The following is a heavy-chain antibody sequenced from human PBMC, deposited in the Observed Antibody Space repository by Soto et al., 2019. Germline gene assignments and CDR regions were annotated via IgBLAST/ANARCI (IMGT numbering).Heavy chain of an antibody. CDR1: GFSLSTSGVT. CDR2: IYWDDDK. J-gene: IGHJ3*02. V-gene: IGHV2-5*02. Sequence: QITLKESGPTLVKPTQTLTLTCTFSGFSLSTSGVTVAWIRQPPGKALEWLALIYWDDDKRYSPSLESRLTITADTSKNQVVLTMTNMDPVDTGTYYCAYIKVQQSTTTDAFDIWGQGTMVTVSS. D-gene: IGHD1-1*01. CDR3: AYIKVQQSTTTDAFDI.